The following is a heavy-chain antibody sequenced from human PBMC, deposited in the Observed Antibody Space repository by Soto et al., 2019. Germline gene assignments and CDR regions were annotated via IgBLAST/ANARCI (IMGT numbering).Heavy chain of an antibody. Sequence: QVQLQESGPGLVKPSGTLSLTCGVSGGSISSHHWWTWVRQTPGKGLEWIGEIFHGGSLNYNPSLMGRVSISMDKSENQFPLMLGSVTAAATAVYSGARCAYGLYRFGLDVWGPGTTVTVSS. CDR3: ARCAYGLYRFGLDV. CDR2: IFHGGSL. D-gene: IGHD3-10*01. V-gene: IGHV4-4*02. J-gene: IGHJ6*02. CDR1: GGSISSHHW.